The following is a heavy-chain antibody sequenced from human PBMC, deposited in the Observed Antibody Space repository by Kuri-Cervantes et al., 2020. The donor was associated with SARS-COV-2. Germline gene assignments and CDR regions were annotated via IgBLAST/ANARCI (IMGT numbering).Heavy chain of an antibody. CDR1: GFTFSSYT. CDR2: ISWNSVNI. Sequence: SLKISCAASGFTFSSYTLNWVRQAPGKGLEWVSGISWNSVNIGYADSVKGRFTISRDNAKNMLFLQMNSLRAEDTAVYYCVRDGDHWNFDYWGQGTLVTVSS. D-gene: IGHD1-1*01. V-gene: IGHV3-9*01. J-gene: IGHJ4*02. CDR3: VRDGDHWNFDY.